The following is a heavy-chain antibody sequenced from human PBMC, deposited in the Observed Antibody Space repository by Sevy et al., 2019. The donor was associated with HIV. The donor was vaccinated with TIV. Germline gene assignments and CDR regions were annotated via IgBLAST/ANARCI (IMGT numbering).Heavy chain of an antibody. Sequence: SETLSLTCAVSGGSISSGGYSWSWIRQPPGKGLEWIGYIYHSGSTYYNPSLKSRVTISVDRSKNQFSLKLSSVTAADTAVYYCARESGGNSDWYFDLWGRGTLVTVS. D-gene: IGHD2-21*02. CDR1: GGSISSGGYS. CDR2: IYHSGST. CDR3: ARESGGNSDWYFDL. J-gene: IGHJ2*01. V-gene: IGHV4-30-2*01.